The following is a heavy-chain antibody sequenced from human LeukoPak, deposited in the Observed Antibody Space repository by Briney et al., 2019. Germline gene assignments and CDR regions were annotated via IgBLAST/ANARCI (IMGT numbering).Heavy chain of an antibody. CDR3: GRALYRGFDY. V-gene: IGHV3-53*01. Sequence: GGSLRLSCAASGFTVSSNYMSWVRQAPGKGLEWVSVIYSGGSTSYADSVRGRFTISRDNAKNTLYLQMNSLRAEDTAVYYCGRALYRGFDYWGQGTLVTVSS. CDR2: IYSGGST. J-gene: IGHJ4*02. D-gene: IGHD1-26*01. CDR1: GFTVSSNY.